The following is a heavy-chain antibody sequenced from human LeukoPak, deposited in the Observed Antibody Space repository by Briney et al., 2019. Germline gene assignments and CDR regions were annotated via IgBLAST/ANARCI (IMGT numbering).Heavy chain of an antibody. J-gene: IGHJ6*02. Sequence: PGGSLRLSCAASGFTFSSYAMSWVRQAPGKGLEWVSAISGSGGSTYYADSVEGRFTISRDNSKNTLYLQMNSLRAEDTAVYYCAKFRAASYYYYGMDVWGQGTTVTVSS. CDR2: ISGSGGST. CDR3: AKFRAASYYYYGMDV. V-gene: IGHV3-23*01. CDR1: GFTFSSYA. D-gene: IGHD6-25*01.